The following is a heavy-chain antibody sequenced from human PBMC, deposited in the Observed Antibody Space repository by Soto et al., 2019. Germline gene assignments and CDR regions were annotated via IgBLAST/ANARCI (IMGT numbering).Heavy chain of an antibody. CDR3: AKAHSSSWYKGDAFDI. CDR1: GFTFSSYA. Sequence: EVQLLESGGGLVQPGGSLRLSCAASGFTFSSYAMSWVRQAPGKGLEWVSAISGSGGSTYYADSVKGRFTISRDNSKNTLYLQMNSLRAEDTAVYYCAKAHSSSWYKGDAFDIWGQGTMVTVSS. V-gene: IGHV3-23*01. CDR2: ISGSGGST. J-gene: IGHJ3*02. D-gene: IGHD6-13*01.